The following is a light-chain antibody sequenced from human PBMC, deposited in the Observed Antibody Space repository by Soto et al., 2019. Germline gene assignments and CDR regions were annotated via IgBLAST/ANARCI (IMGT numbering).Light chain of an antibody. CDR2: AAS. CDR1: QSVSNY. V-gene: IGKV1-39*01. CDR3: QQYSDYSRT. Sequence: IQMTQSPSSLSASVGDRVTITCRASQSVSNYLNWYQQKPGKAPTLLRYAASTLQSGVPSRISGSGYGIEFTITISSMRTDDFATYFCQQYSDYSRTFGQGTKVDIK. J-gene: IGKJ1*01.